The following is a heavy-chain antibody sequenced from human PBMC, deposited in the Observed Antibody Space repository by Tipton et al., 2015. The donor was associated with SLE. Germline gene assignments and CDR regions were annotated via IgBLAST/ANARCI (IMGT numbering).Heavy chain of an antibody. V-gene: IGHV4-61*09. CDR3: ARAEDNWNYNWFDP. D-gene: IGHD1-7*01. CDR1: GGSISSGSYY. Sequence: TLSLTCTVSGGSISSGSYYWSWIRQPAGKGLEWIGYIYTSGSTNYNPSLKSRVTISVDTSKNQFSLKLSSVTAADTAVYYCARAEDNWNYNWFDPWGQGTLVTVSS. J-gene: IGHJ5*02. CDR2: IYTSGST.